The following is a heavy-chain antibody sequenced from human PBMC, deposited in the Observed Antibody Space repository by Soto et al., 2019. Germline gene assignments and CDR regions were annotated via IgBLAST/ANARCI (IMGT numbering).Heavy chain of an antibody. J-gene: IGHJ4*02. CDR2: ISYDGSNK. CDR1: GFTFSSYG. V-gene: IGHV3-30*18. CDR3: AKDRGRDYVWGSYPSPHFDY. Sequence: GGSLRLSCAASGFTFSSYGMHWVRQAPGKGLERVAVISYDGSNKYYADSVKGRFTISRDNSKNTLYLQMNSLRAEDTAVYYCAKDRGRDYVWGSYPSPHFDYWGQGTLVTVSS. D-gene: IGHD3-16*02.